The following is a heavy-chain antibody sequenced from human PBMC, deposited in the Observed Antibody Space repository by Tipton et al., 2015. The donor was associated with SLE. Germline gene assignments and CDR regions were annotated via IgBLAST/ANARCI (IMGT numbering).Heavy chain of an antibody. CDR1: GFTFSSYA. CDR2: ISYDGSNK. D-gene: IGHD6-19*01. V-gene: IGHV3-30-3*02. CDR3: VKRPGWTRSYTYYFGLDV. Sequence: RSLRLSCAASGFTFSSYAMHWVREAPGKGLEWVAVISYDGSNKYYADSVKGRFTISRDNSKNTLYLQMNSLRVEDTAVYYCVKRPGWTRSYTYYFGLDVWGRGTTVNFSS. J-gene: IGHJ6*02.